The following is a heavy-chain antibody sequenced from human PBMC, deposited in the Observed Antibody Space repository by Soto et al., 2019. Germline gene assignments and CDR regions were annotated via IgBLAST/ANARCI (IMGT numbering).Heavy chain of an antibody. D-gene: IGHD3-16*01. CDR1: GFSLSTSGVG. J-gene: IGHJ5*02. CDR3: AHSLYDSVWGTNWFDP. Sequence: QITLKESGPTLVKPTQTLTLTCTFSGFSLSTSGVGVGWIRQPPGKALEWLALIYWDDDKRYSPSLKSRLTIXXDTSKNQVVLTMTNMDPVDTATYYCAHSLYDSVWGTNWFDPWGQGTLVTVSS. CDR2: IYWDDDK. V-gene: IGHV2-5*02.